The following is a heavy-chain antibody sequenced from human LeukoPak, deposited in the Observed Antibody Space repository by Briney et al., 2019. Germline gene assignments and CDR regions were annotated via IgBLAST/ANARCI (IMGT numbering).Heavy chain of an antibody. CDR3: ARWTGSFDP. J-gene: IGHJ5*02. Sequence: PGGSLRLSYAGSGFTFRSYYMSWVRQAPGKGLEWAANINQDGSQRFYVDSVKGRFTISRDNAKNSLFLQMDGLRVEDTAVYYCARWTGSFDPWGQGTLVTVSS. D-gene: IGHD3/OR15-3a*01. CDR1: GFTFRSYY. V-gene: IGHV3-7*04. CDR2: INQDGSQR.